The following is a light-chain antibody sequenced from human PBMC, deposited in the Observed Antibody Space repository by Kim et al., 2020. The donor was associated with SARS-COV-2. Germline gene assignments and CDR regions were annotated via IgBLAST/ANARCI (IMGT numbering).Light chain of an antibody. J-gene: IGLJ3*02. V-gene: IGLV2-14*01. CDR3: SSYTSSSRV. CDR2: AVS. Sequence: QSALTEPASVSGSPGQSITISCTGTSSDVGGYNYVSWYQQHPGKAPKLMIYAVSKRPSGVSNRFSGSKSGNTASLTISGLQAEDEADYYCSSYTSSSRVFGGGTKL. CDR1: SSDVGGYNY.